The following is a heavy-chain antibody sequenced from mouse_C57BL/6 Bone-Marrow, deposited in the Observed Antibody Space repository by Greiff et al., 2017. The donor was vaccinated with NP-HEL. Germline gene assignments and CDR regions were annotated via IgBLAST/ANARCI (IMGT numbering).Heavy chain of an antibody. Sequence: VQLQESGPGLVKPSQSLFLTCSITGFPITSGYYWIWIRQSPGKPLEWMGYITHSGETFYNPSLQSPISITRETSKNQFFLQLNSVTTEDTAMYYCAGDIDSSGPAWFAYWGQGTLVTVSA. CDR2: ITHSGET. V-gene: IGHV12-3*01. CDR3: AGDIDSSGPAWFAY. CDR1: GFPITSGYY. D-gene: IGHD3-2*02. J-gene: IGHJ3*01.